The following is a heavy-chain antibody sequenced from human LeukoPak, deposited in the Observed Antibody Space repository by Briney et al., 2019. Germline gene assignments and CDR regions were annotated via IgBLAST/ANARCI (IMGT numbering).Heavy chain of an antibody. D-gene: IGHD3-22*01. Sequence: PSETLSLTCTVSGYSISSGYYWGWIRQPPGKGLEWIGNIYHSGGTYYNPSLKSRVTISVDTSKNQFSLKLSSVTAADTAVYYCARVFYDSSGYYYRGLYYFDYWGQGTLVTVSS. CDR2: IYHSGGT. J-gene: IGHJ4*02. CDR1: GYSISSGYY. CDR3: ARVFYDSSGYYYRGLYYFDY. V-gene: IGHV4-38-2*02.